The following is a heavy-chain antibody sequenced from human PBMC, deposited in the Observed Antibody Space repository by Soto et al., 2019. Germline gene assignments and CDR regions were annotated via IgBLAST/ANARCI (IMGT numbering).Heavy chain of an antibody. CDR3: ATDRDSSGYYYVYYFDY. CDR2: ISSSSSTI. Sequence: EVQLVESGGGLVQPGGSLRLSCAASGFSFSSYSMNWVRQAPGKGLEWISYISSSSSTIYYAESVKGRFTISRDNSKNSLYLQMNSLRDEDTAVYYCATDRDSSGYYYVYYFDYWGQGPLVTVSA. J-gene: IGHJ4*02. CDR1: GFSFSSYS. D-gene: IGHD3-22*01. V-gene: IGHV3-48*02.